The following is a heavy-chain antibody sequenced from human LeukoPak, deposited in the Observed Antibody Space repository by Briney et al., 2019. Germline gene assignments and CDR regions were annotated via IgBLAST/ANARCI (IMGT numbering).Heavy chain of an antibody. V-gene: IGHV3-23*01. CDR1: GFTFSSYA. Sequence: GGSLRLSCAGSGFTFSSYAMSRVRQAPGKGLEWVSAISGSGGSTYYADSVKGRFTISRYNSKNTLYLQMNSLRAEDTAVYYCAKTYYDFWSPDALDIWGEGTMVTVSS. CDR3: AKTYYDFWSPDALDI. J-gene: IGHJ3*02. CDR2: ISGSGGST. D-gene: IGHD3-3*01.